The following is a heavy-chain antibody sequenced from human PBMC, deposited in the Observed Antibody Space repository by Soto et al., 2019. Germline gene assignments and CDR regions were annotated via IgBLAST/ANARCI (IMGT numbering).Heavy chain of an antibody. CDR1: GGSISSYY. J-gene: IGHJ4*02. V-gene: IGHV4-59*01. Sequence: SETLSLTCTVSGGSISSYYWSWIRQPPGKGLEWIGYIYYSGSTNYNPSLKSRVTISVDTSKNQFSLKLSSVTAADTAVYYCARDRSAGTRDYWGQGTLVTVSS. D-gene: IGHD6-13*01. CDR3: ARDRSAGTRDY. CDR2: IYYSGST.